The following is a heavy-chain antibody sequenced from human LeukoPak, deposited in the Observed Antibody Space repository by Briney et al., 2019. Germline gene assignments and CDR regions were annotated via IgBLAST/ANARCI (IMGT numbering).Heavy chain of an antibody. V-gene: IGHV1-8*03. J-gene: IGHJ6*03. CDR2: MNPNSGNT. CDR3: ARTRSGWNFYYYYMDV. Sequence: GASVKVSCKASGYTFTNYDINWVRQATGQGLEWMGWMNPNSGNTGYAQKLQGRVTITRNTSISTAYMELSGLRSEDTAVYYCARTRSGWNFYYYYMDVWGKGTTVTVSS. D-gene: IGHD6-19*01. CDR1: GYTFTNYD.